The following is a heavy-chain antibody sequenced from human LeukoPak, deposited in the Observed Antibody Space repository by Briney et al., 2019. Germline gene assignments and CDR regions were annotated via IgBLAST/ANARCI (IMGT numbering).Heavy chain of an antibody. CDR2: IKSKTDGGTT. CDR1: GFTFSNAW. V-gene: IGHV3-15*01. J-gene: IGHJ4*02. CDR3: TTDARALAPRYYFDY. Sequence: MPGGSLRLSCAASGFTFSNAWMSWVRQAPGKGLEWVGRIKSKTDGGTTDYAAPVKGRFTISRDDSKNTLYLQMNSLKTEDTAVYYCTTDARALAPRYYFDYWGQGTLVTVSS.